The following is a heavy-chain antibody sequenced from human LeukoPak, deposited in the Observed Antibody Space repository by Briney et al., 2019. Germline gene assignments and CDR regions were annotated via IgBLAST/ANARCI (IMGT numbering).Heavy chain of an antibody. CDR2: ISGSSGST. Sequence: GGSLRLSCAASVFTFSSYAMSWVRQAPGKGLEWVSAISGSSGSTYYADSVKGRFTISRDNSKHTLYLQMNSLRAEDTAVYYCAKDNYYYDTFDSWGQGTMVTVSS. V-gene: IGHV3-23*01. J-gene: IGHJ3*02. D-gene: IGHD3-10*01. CDR1: VFTFSSYA. CDR3: AKDNYYYDTFDS.